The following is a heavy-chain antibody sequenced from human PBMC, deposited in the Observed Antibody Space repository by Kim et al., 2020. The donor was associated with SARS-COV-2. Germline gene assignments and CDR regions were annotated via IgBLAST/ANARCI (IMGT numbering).Heavy chain of an antibody. J-gene: IGHJ4*02. V-gene: IGHV1-8*01. CDR3: ARAGYYGDYEGGFDY. Sequence: QKVQGRVTMTRNTAISTAYMELSSLRSEDTAVYYCARAGYYGDYEGGFDYWGQGTLVTVSS. D-gene: IGHD4-17*01.